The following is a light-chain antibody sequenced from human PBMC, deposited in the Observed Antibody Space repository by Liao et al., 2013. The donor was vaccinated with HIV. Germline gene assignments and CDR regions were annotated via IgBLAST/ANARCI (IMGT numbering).Light chain of an antibody. CDR2: YNN. Sequence: SSVLTQPPSVSVAPGKTARITCGGDNMGSKSVHWYQQKPGQAPVLVIYYNNDRPSGIPERFSGSKSGNTATLIISRVEAGDEADYYCQVWDRSNDNVVFGGGTKLTVL. CDR3: QVWDRSNDNVV. CDR1: NMGSKS. J-gene: IGLJ2*01. V-gene: IGLV3-21*04.